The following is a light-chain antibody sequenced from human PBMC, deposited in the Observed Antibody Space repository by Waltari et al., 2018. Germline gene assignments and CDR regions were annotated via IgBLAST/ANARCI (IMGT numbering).Light chain of an antibody. V-gene: IGLV3-10*01. CDR1: ALPNKF. J-gene: IGLJ2*01. Sequence: SYELTQPPSVSVSPGQTARITCPGDALPNKFAHWYQQKSGQAPALVIYEDTKRPSGIPGRFSGSSSGTMATLTINGAQVDDEGDYYCYSADTSGNQRIFGGGTKLTVL. CDR3: YSADTSGNQRI. CDR2: EDT.